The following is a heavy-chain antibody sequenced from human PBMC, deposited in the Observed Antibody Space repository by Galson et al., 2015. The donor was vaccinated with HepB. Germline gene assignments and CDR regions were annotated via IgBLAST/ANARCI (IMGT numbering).Heavy chain of an antibody. Sequence: ETLSLTCTVSGYSINSGYFWGWIRQPPGKELEWIGSIYHSGFSYYNPSLKSRVTISVDTSKNQFSLKLTSVTAADTAVYYCARNRGVTTANSAYFDLWGRGTLVTVSS. CDR3: ARNRGVTTANSAYFDL. D-gene: IGHD4-17*01. V-gene: IGHV4-38-2*02. CDR1: GYSINSGYF. J-gene: IGHJ2*01. CDR2: IYHSGFS.